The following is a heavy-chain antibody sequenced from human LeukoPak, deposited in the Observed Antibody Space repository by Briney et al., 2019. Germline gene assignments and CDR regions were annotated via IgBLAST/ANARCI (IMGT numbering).Heavy chain of an antibody. CDR2: INNDGNLKTDGRDT. D-gene: IGHD3-16*01. CDR1: GFTLSNYW. J-gene: IGHJ2*01. Sequence: GGSLRLSCAASGFTLSNYWMIHWVRQVPGKGLQWVSRINNDGNLKTDGRDTGYADSVKGRFTISTDNAKNTLYLQMNSLRAEDTAVYYCVRVGGTDTHDWYFDLWSRGTQVTVSS. V-gene: IGHV3-74*01. CDR3: VRVGGTDTHDWYFDL.